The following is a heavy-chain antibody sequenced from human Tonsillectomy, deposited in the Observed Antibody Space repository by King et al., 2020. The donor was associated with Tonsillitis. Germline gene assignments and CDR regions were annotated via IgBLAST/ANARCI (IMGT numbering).Heavy chain of an antibody. CDR3: ARRAEYCSGGRCYSYYYYAMGV. J-gene: IGHJ6*02. CDR1: GFTFSINA. V-gene: IGHV3-30*04. D-gene: IGHD2-15*01. CDR2: ISFDGSNK. Sequence: VQLVESGGGVVQPGRSLRLSCAASGFTFSINAMHWVRQAPGKGLEWVAVISFDGSNKYYADSLKGRFTISRDNFKNTLYLTMSSLRDEDTAVYYCARRAEYCSGGRCYSYYYYAMGVWGQGTTVTVSS.